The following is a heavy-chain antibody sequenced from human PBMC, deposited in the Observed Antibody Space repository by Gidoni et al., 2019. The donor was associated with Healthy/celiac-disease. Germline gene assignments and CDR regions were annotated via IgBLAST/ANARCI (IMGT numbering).Heavy chain of an antibody. V-gene: IGHV5-51*01. CDR3: ARHVVSSKVREGYYYHGMDV. CDR2: IYPGDSDT. CDR1: GYSFTSYW. J-gene: IGHJ6*02. Sequence: EVQLVQSGAEVKKPGESLKISCKGSGYSFTSYWLGWVRQMPGKGLEWMGIIYPGDSDTRYSPSFQGQVTISADKSISTAYLQWSSLKASDTAMYYCARHVVSSKVREGYYYHGMDVWGQGTTVTVSS. D-gene: IGHD6-13*01.